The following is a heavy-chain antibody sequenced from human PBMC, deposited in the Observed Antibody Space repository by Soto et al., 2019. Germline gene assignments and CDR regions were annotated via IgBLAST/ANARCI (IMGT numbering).Heavy chain of an antibody. CDR3: ARVAFIAIFGAINPNWFDP. CDR1: GYTFTSYG. V-gene: IGHV1-18*01. Sequence: ASVKVSCKASGYTFTSYGISWVRQAPGQGLEWMGWISAYNGNTNYAQKLQGRVTMTTDTSTSTAYMELRSLRSDDTAVYYCARVAFIAIFGAINPNWFDPWGQGTLVTVSS. J-gene: IGHJ5*02. D-gene: IGHD3-3*01. CDR2: ISAYNGNT.